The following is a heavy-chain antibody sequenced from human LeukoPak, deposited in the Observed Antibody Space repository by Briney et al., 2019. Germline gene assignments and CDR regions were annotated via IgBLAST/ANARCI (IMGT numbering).Heavy chain of an antibody. CDR3: AKVAGSGSYYPIDY. V-gene: IGHV3-9*01. CDR2: IRWNSGSI. D-gene: IGHD3-10*01. CDR1: GFPYDDYA. J-gene: IGHJ4*02. Sequence: PGGSLRLSCAASGFPYDDYAVLWVRQAPGKGLEGVSGIRWNSGSIGYADSVKGRFTISRDNAKNSLYLQMNSLRAEDTALYYCAKVAGSGSYYPIDYWGQGTLVTVSS.